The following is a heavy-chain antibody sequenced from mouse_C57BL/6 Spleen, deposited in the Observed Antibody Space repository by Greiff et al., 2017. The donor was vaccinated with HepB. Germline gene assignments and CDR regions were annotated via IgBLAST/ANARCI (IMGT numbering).Heavy chain of an antibody. Sequence: VQLQQSGPELVKPGASVKLSCKASGYTFTSYDINWVKQRPGQGLEWIGWIYPRDGSTKYNEKFKGKATLTVDTSSSTAYMELHSLTSEDSAVYFCARYDYYGSSYVDAMDYWGQGTSVTASS. J-gene: IGHJ4*01. V-gene: IGHV1-85*01. D-gene: IGHD1-1*01. CDR1: GYTFTSYD. CDR3: ARYDYYGSSYVDAMDY. CDR2: IYPRDGST.